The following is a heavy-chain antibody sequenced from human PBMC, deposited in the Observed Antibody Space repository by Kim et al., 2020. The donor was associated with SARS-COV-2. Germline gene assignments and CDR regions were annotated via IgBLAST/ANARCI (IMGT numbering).Heavy chain of an antibody. Sequence: GGSLRLSCAASGFTFSNAWMSWVRQAPGKGLEWVGRIKSKTDGGTTDYAAPVKGRFTISRDDSKNTLYLQMNSLKTEDTAVYYCTTDKAGYCSSTSCYARALEAFDIWGQGPMVPVSS. CDR1: GFTFSNAW. V-gene: IGHV3-15*01. J-gene: IGHJ3*02. CDR2: IKSKTDGGTT. D-gene: IGHD2-2*01. CDR3: TTDKAGYCSSTSCYARALEAFDI.